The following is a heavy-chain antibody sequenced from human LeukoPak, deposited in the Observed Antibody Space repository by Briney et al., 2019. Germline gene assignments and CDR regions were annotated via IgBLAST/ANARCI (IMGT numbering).Heavy chain of an antibody. CDR1: GFTFSSYW. J-gene: IGHJ4*02. Sequence: GGSLRLSCAASGFTFSSYWMHWVRQAPGKGLVWVSRISKDGSSTYYTDSVKGRFTISRDNAKNTLYLQMNSLRAEDTAVYYCARDEVGVGATHDYWGQGTLVTVSS. CDR3: ARDEVGVGATHDY. CDR2: ISKDGSST. D-gene: IGHD1-26*01. V-gene: IGHV3-74*01.